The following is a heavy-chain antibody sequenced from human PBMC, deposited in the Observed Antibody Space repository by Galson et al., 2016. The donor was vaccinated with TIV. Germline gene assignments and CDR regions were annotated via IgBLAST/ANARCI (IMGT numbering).Heavy chain of an antibody. J-gene: IGHJ4*02. CDR2: INPIFNIP. CDR3: ARGSDYSGNSPSDY. CDR1: GGIFFSNA. D-gene: IGHD4-23*01. Sequence: SVKVSCKASGGIFFSNAISWVRQAPGQGLERMGGINPIFNIPNYAQKFQGRVTITADASTSTAYMELSSLSSDDTAVYYCARGSDYSGNSPSDYWGQGTLVIVSS. V-gene: IGHV1-69*13.